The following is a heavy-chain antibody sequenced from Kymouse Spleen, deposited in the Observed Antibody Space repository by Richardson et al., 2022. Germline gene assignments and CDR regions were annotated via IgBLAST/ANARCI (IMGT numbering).Heavy chain of an antibody. D-gene: IGHD1-7*01. CDR2: INHSGST. CDR1: GGSFSGYY. CDR3: ARGYNWNYGDWFDP. V-gene: IGHV4-34*01. J-gene: IGHJ5*02. Sequence: QVQLQQWGAGLLKPSETLSLTCAVYGGSFSGYYWSWIRQPPGKGLEWIGEINHSGSTNYNPSLKSRVTISVDTSKNQFSLKLSSVTAADTAVYYCARGYNWNYGDWFDPWGQGTLVTVSS.